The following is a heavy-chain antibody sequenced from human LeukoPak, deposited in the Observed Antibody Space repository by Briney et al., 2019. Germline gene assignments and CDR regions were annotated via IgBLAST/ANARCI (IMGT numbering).Heavy chain of an antibody. Sequence: SETLSLTCAVYGGSFSGYYWSWIRQPPGKGLEWIGEINHSGSTNYNPSLKSRVTISVDTSKNQFSLKLSSVTAADTAVYYCASLYYYDSSGYYPWDYYYGMDVWGQGTTVTVS. D-gene: IGHD3-22*01. CDR3: ASLYYYDSSGYYPWDYYYGMDV. CDR1: GGSFSGYY. V-gene: IGHV4-34*01. CDR2: INHSGST. J-gene: IGHJ6*02.